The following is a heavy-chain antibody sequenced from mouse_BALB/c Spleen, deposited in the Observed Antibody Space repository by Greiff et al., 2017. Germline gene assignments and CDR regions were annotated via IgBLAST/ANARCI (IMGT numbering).Heavy chain of an antibody. CDR3: ARIYYDYYWFAY. CDR2: IWWNDNK. J-gene: IGHJ3*01. Sequence: QVTLKESGPGILQPSQTLSLTCSFSGFSLSTYGIGVGWIRQPSGKGLEWLAHIWWNDNKYYNTALKSRLTISKDTSNNQVFLKIASVDTADTATYYCARIYYDYYWFAYWGQGTLVTVSA. D-gene: IGHD2-4*01. CDR1: GFSLSTYGIG. V-gene: IGHV8-11*01.